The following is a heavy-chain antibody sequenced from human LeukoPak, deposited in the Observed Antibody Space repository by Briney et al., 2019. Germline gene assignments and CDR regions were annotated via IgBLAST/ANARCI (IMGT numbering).Heavy chain of an antibody. CDR2: ISGSGGST. D-gene: IGHD2-2*01. CDR3: AKVRGVVPAAITDY. V-gene: IGHV3-23*01. Sequence: GGSLRLSCAASGFTFSSYAMSCVRRSRGKGRGWVSAISGSGGSTYYADSVKGRFTISRDNAKNTLYLQMNRLRAEDTAVYYCAKVRGVVPAAITDYWGQATLVTVPS. CDR1: GFTFSSYA. J-gene: IGHJ4*02.